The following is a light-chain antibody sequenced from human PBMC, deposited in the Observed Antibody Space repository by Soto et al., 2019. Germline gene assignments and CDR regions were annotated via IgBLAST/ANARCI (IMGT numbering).Light chain of an antibody. CDR3: QQRSNWPPT. CDR1: QSVSSY. Sequence: EIVMTQSPGTLSLSPGERATLSCRASQSVSSYLAWYQQKPGQAPRLLIYDASNRATGIPARFSGSGSETDLTLTISSLEPEDFAVYYCQQRSNWPPTFGQGTRLEIK. CDR2: DAS. V-gene: IGKV3-11*01. J-gene: IGKJ5*01.